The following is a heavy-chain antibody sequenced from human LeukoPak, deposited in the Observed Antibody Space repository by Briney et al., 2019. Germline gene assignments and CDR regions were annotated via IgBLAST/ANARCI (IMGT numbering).Heavy chain of an antibody. D-gene: IGHD3-16*01. CDR1: GYSISSGYY. CDR3: ARDPSGGPNWFDP. J-gene: IGHJ5*02. Sequence: PSETLSLTCTVSGYSISSGYYWGWIRQPPGKGLEWIGYIYYSGSTNYNPSLKSRVTISVDTSKNQFSLKLSSVTAADTAVYYCARDPSGGPNWFDPWGQGTLVTVSS. V-gene: IGHV4-38-2*02. CDR2: IYYSGST.